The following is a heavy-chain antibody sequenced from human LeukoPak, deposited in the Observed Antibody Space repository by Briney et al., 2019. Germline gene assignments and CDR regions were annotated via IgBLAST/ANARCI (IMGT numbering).Heavy chain of an antibody. V-gene: IGHV3-23*01. CDR2: ISGSGGST. J-gene: IGHJ4*02. CDR1: GFTFSNYA. Sequence: PGGSLRLSCAASGFTFSNYAMSWVRQAPGKGLEWVSAISGSGGSTYYADSVKGRFTISRDNFKNTVYLQMNSLRADDTAVYYCARQLGYCSDGTCYFDYWGQGTLVTVSS. D-gene: IGHD2-15*01. CDR3: ARQLGYCSDGTCYFDY.